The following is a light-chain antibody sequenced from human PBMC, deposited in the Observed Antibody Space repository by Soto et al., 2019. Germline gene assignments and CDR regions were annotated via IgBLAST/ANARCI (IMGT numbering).Light chain of an antibody. V-gene: IGKV1-9*01. CDR2: VAS. CDR1: QGIRSL. J-gene: IGKJ1*01. Sequence: IQLTQSPSSLSASVGDRVTITCRARQGIRSLLACYQQKPGKAPTLLIYVASTLQSGVPSRFSGSGSGTDFNLTIARLQPEDFATYYCQQLSSYPRTFGQGTK. CDR3: QQLSSYPRT.